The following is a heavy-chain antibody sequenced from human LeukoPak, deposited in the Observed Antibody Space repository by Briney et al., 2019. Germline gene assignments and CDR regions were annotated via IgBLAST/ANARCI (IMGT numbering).Heavy chain of an antibody. Sequence: AGRSLRLSCAASGFSFSTYTMHWVRQAPGKGLEWVAAISYDGSNKYYADSVKDRFTISRDNSKNTLYLHMDSLSVADTTVHYCARGRKPSGYYYYMDVWGKGTTVTV. J-gene: IGHJ6*03. CDR3: ARGRKPSGYYYYMDV. CDR2: ISYDGSNK. CDR1: GFSFSTYT. V-gene: IGHV3-30*04.